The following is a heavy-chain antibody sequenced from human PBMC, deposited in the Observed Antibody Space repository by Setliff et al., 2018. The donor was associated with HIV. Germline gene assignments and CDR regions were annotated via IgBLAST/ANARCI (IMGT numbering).Heavy chain of an antibody. D-gene: IGHD5-18*01. Sequence: GESLKISCKGSGYSFTSYWIGWVRQMPGKGLEWMGIIYPGDSDTRYSPSFQGQVTISADKSISTAYLQRSSLKASDTAMYYCARHRKAVTRAWAFDIWGQGTMVTVSS. V-gene: IGHV5-51*01. J-gene: IGHJ3*02. CDR3: ARHRKAVTRAWAFDI. CDR2: IYPGDSDT. CDR1: GYSFTSYW.